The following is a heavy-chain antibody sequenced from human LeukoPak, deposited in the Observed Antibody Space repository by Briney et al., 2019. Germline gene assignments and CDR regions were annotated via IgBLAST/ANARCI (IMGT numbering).Heavy chain of an antibody. CDR2: IYYSGAT. CDR1: TFDDYG. Sequence: TFDDYGMSWVRQPPGKGLEWIGYIYYSGATYYNPSLNSRVTMSVDMFKNQFSLNLHSVTAADTAVYYCARVTVFGVVIGAFDLWGQGTTVTVSS. CDR3: ARVTVFGVVIGAFDL. J-gene: IGHJ3*01. V-gene: IGHV4-30-4*08. D-gene: IGHD3-3*01.